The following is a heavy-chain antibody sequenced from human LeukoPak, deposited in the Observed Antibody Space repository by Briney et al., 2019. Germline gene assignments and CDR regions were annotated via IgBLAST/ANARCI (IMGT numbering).Heavy chain of an antibody. CDR2: ISSSGSTI. D-gene: IGHD6-19*01. V-gene: IGHV3-48*04. Sequence: GGSLRLSCAASGFTFSSYGMSWVRQAPGKGLEWVSYISSSGSTIYYADSVKSRFTISRDNAKNSLYLQMNSLRAEDTAVYYCARSSGWYHRGPDYYYYYMDVWGKGTTVTVS. CDR1: GFTFSSYG. J-gene: IGHJ6*03. CDR3: ARSSGWYHRGPDYYYYYMDV.